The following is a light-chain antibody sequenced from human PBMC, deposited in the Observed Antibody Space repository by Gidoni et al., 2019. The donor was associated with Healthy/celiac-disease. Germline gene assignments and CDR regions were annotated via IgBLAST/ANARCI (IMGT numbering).Light chain of an antibody. CDR1: KLGDKY. CDR3: QAWDSSTPVV. J-gene: IGLJ2*01. Sequence: SYELNQPPSVSVSPGQTASITCSGDKLGDKYACWYQQKPGQSPVLVIYQESRRPAGIPELFSGSNSGNTATLTISGTQAMDEADYYCQAWDSSTPVVFGGGTKLTVL. V-gene: IGLV3-1*01. CDR2: QES.